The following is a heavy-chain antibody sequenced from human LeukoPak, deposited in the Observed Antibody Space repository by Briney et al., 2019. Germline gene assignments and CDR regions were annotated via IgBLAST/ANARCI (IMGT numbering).Heavy chain of an antibody. V-gene: IGHV3-53*01. D-gene: IGHD3-22*01. CDR2: IYSGGST. Sequence: QSGGSLRLTCAASGFTVSSNYMSWVRQAPGKGLEWVSVIYSGGSTYYADSVKGRFTISRDNSKNTLYLQMNSLRAEDTAVYYCARRTLGYDSSGYFDYWGQGTLVTVSS. CDR1: GFTVSSNY. CDR3: ARRTLGYDSSGYFDY. J-gene: IGHJ4*02.